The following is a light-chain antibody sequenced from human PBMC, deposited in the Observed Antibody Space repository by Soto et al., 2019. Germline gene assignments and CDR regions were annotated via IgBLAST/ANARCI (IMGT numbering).Light chain of an antibody. Sequence: DIQMTQSPSTLSASVGDRVTITCRASQSISSWLAWYQQKPGKAPKSLIYKASSLESGVPSRFSGSGSGTELTLTISCLQPDDFATYYCQQYNSYPWTFGQGTKVEIK. CDR3: QQYNSYPWT. CDR2: KAS. J-gene: IGKJ1*01. CDR1: QSISSW. V-gene: IGKV1-5*03.